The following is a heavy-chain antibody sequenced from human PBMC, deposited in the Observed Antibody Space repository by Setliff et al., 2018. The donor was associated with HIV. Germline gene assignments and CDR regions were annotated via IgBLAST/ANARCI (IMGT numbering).Heavy chain of an antibody. CDR2: IYSDDYT. J-gene: IGHJ4*02. Sequence: PGGSLRLSCAASRFTLSSYWMSWVRQAPGKGLEWVSIIYSDDYTKYADSLKGRFTISRDTSKNTLYLQMNSLRAEDTAVYYCARWGSGSYERVFDYWGQGMLVTVSS. CDR1: RFTLSSYW. D-gene: IGHD1-26*01. CDR3: ARWGSGSYERVFDY. V-gene: IGHV3-66*01.